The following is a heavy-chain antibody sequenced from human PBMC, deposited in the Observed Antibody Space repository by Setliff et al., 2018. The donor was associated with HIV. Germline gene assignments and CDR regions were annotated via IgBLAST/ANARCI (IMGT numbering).Heavy chain of an antibody. CDR3: ASMIRGINSPIDF. V-gene: IGHV4-39*01. J-gene: IGHJ3*01. Sequence: SETLSLTCSVSSGSISGSNYYWGWLRQPPGKGLEWLGVVYYSGNTYYNPSLTSRVAISVDTSNNQFSLRLTSVTAEDTAIYYCASMIRGINSPIDFWG. CDR2: VYYSGNT. D-gene: IGHD3-10*01. CDR1: SGSISGSNYY.